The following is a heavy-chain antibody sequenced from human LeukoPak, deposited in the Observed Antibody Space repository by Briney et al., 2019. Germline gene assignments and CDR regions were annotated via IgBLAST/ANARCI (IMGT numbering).Heavy chain of an antibody. V-gene: IGHV3-48*03. D-gene: IGHD5-12*01. J-gene: IGHJ4*02. CDR2: ISSRGSTI. CDR3: ARGVYSGYGEDY. Sequence: GGSPRLSCAASGFTFSSYEMNWVRQAPGKGLEWVSYISSRGSTIYYADSVKGRFTISRDNAKNSLYLQMNSLRAEDTAVYYCARGVYSGYGEDYWGQGTLVTVSS. CDR1: GFTFSSYE.